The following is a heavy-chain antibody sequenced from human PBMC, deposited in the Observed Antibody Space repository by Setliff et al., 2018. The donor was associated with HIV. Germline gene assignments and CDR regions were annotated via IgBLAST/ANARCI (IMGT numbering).Heavy chain of an antibody. CDR3: ARVYCSIASCYDEYYFDY. J-gene: IGHJ4*02. D-gene: IGHD2-2*01. V-gene: IGHV1-46*01. CDR2: INPASGNS. CDR1: GYSFGDYY. Sequence: ASVKVSCKSSGYSFGDYYIHWVRQAPGQGLEWMGVINPASGNSHYAQKFQGRVTVTRDASTSTVYMDLSSLRSDDTAVYFCARVYCSIASCYDEYYFDYWGQGTLVTVSS.